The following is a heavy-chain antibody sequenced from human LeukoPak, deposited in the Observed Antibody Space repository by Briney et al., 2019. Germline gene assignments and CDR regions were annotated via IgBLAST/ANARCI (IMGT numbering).Heavy chain of an antibody. CDR3: ARSFGLRLGELFY. CDR1: GGSISSYY. CDR2: IYYSGST. D-gene: IGHD3-16*01. V-gene: IGHV4-59*01. Sequence: SETLSLTCTVSGGSISSYYWSWIRQPPGKGLEWSGYIYYSGSTNYNPSLKSRVTISVDTSKNQFSLKLSSVTAADTAVYYCARSFGLRLGELFYWGQGTLVTVSS. J-gene: IGHJ4*02.